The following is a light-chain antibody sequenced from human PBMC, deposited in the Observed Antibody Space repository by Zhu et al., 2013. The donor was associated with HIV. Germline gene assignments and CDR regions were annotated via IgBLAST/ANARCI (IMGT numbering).Light chain of an antibody. CDR1: SSDIGNNY. Sequence: QSVLTQPPSVSAAPGQKVTISCSGSSSDIGNNYVSWYQQVPGTASKLLIYDNNKRPSGIPDRFSGSKSGTSASLTITGLQAEDEADYYCQSYDSSLSGLGVFGGGTRLTVL. J-gene: IGLJ3*02. V-gene: IGLV1-51*01. CDR3: QSYDSSLSGLGV. CDR2: DNN.